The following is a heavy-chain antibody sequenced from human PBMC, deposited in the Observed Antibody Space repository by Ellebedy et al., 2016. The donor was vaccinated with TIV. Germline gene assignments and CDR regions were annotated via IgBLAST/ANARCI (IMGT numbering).Heavy chain of an antibody. D-gene: IGHD3-10*01. CDR2: ISSSSSYI. CDR1: GFTFSSYS. Sequence: LSLTCXASGFTFSSYSMNWVRQAPGKGLEWVSSISSSSSYIYYADSVKGRFTISRDNAKNSLYLHMNSLRAEDTAVYYCARGLYGSGKYYFDSWGQGTLVSVSS. V-gene: IGHV3-21*01. J-gene: IGHJ4*02. CDR3: ARGLYGSGKYYFDS.